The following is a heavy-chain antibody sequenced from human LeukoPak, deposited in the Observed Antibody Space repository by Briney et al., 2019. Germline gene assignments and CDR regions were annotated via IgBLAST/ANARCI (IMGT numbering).Heavy chain of an antibody. CDR3: TRDSGFGGPDY. J-gene: IGHJ4*02. D-gene: IGHD3-10*01. Sequence: GGSLRLSCTASGFTFGDYAMSWFRQAPGKGLEWVGFVRSKAYGGTTEYAASVKGRFTISRDDSKSIAYLQMNSLKTEDTAVYYCTRDSGFGGPDYWGQGTLVTVSS. CDR1: GFTFGDYA. V-gene: IGHV3-49*03. CDR2: VRSKAYGGTT.